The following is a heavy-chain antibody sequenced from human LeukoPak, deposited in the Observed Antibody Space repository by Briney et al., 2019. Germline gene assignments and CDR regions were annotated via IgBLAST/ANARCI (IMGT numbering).Heavy chain of an antibody. V-gene: IGHV3-48*03. Sequence: GGSLRLSCAASGFTFSSYEMNWVRQAPGKGLEWVSYISSSGSTIYYADSVKGRFTISRDNAKNSLYLQMNSLRAEDTAVYYCARDRNYGSGQKYYYMDVWGKGTTVTVSS. CDR2: ISSSGSTI. D-gene: IGHD3-10*01. CDR3: ARDRNYGSGQKYYYMDV. CDR1: GFTFSSYE. J-gene: IGHJ6*03.